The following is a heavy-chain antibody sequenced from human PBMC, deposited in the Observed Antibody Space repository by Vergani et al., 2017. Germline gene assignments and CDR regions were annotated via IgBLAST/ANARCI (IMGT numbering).Heavy chain of an antibody. Sequence: HLLESGGGLVQPGGSLRLSCAASGFPFSSYALTWVRQVPGKGLEWVSTISRSGFNTYYADSVKGRFTVSRDNSKNTLFLQMNSLRAGDTAVYYCAKDVLGDSSDLDSWGPGTLVTVSS. J-gene: IGHJ4*02. CDR2: ISRSGFNT. CDR3: AKDVLGDSSDLDS. V-gene: IGHV3-23*01. D-gene: IGHD3-22*01. CDR1: GFPFSSYA.